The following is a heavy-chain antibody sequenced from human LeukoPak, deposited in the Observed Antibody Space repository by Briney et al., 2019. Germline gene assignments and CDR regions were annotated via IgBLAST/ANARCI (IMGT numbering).Heavy chain of an antibody. V-gene: IGHV3-64D*06. J-gene: IGHJ4*02. Sequence: GGSLSRSPLASGFTFTRFALHCVSQAPGTRLEYVSAISSHAGSTDYTDSVKGRFTISTDNSKNTLYFQMSSLRAEDTAVYYCVKDPRHCSGGSCYSKPPSFDYWGQGTLVTVSS. CDR2: ISSHAGST. CDR3: VKDPRHCSGGSCYSKPPSFDY. D-gene: IGHD2-15*01. CDR1: GFTFTRFA.